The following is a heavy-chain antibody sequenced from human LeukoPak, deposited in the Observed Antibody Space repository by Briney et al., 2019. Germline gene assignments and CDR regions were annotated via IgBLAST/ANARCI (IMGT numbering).Heavy chain of an antibody. CDR1: GFTFSTYT. J-gene: IGHJ4*02. D-gene: IGHD6-19*01. V-gene: IGHV3-30-3*01. Sequence: PGGSLRLSCAASGFTFSTYTMHWVRQAPGKGLEWVALISYEGSKQNYADSVKGRFTISRDNSQNTLYLEMNSLRTEDTAVYYYARAPYTSGWYFAFDYWGQGTLVTVSS. CDR3: ARAPYTSGWYFAFDY. CDR2: ISYEGSKQ.